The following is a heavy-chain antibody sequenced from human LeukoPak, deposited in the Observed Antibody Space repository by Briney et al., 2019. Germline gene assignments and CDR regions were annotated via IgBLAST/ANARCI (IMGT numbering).Heavy chain of an antibody. CDR2: ISGSGGST. J-gene: IGHJ4*02. CDR3: ASPGSRSYDFWSGYYNSLN. CDR1: GFTFSSYA. D-gene: IGHD3-3*01. Sequence: GGSLRLSCAASGFTFSSYAMSWVRQAPGKGLEWVSAISGSGGSTYYADSVKGRFTISRDNSKNTLYLQMNSLRAEDTAVYYCASPGSRSYDFWSGYYNSLNWGQGTLVTVSS. V-gene: IGHV3-23*01.